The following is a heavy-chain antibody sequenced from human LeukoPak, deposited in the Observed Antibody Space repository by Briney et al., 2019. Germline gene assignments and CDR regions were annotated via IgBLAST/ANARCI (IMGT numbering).Heavy chain of an antibody. V-gene: IGHV1-8*01. D-gene: IGHD3-3*01. Sequence: ASVKVCCKASGYTFTSYDINWVRQATGQGLEWMGWMNPNSGNTGYAQKFQGRVTMTRNTSISTAYMELSSLRSEDTAVYYCARVNDFWSGYYQYPGPYYYYGMDVWGQGTTVTVSS. J-gene: IGHJ6*02. CDR3: ARVNDFWSGYYQYPGPYYYYGMDV. CDR1: GYTFTSYD. CDR2: MNPNSGNT.